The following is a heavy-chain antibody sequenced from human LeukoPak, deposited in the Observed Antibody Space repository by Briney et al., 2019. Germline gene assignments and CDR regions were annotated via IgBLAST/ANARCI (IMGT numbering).Heavy chain of an antibody. CDR1: GYTFTSYG. J-gene: IGHJ3*02. D-gene: IGHD1-1*01. Sequence: GASVKVSCMTSGYTFTSYGLSWVRQAPGQGLEWMGRIIPILGIANYAQKFQGRVTITADKSTSTAYMELSSLRSEDTAVYYCARDRFHTTGTEDAFDIWGQGTMVTVSS. V-gene: IGHV1-69*04. CDR2: IIPILGIA. CDR3: ARDRFHTTGTEDAFDI.